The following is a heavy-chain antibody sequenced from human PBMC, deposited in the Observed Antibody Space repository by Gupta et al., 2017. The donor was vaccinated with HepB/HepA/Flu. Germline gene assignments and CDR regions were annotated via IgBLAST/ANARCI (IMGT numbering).Heavy chain of an antibody. CDR2: IIPILGIA. V-gene: IGHV1-69*04. Sequence: QVQLVQSGAEVKKPGSSVKVSCKASGGTFSSYAISWVRQAPGQGLEWMGRIIPILGIANYAQKFQGRVTITADKSTSTAYMELSSLRSEDTAVYYCARCTGSGWYDLDYWGQGTLVTVSS. D-gene: IGHD6-19*01. CDR1: GGTFSSYA. CDR3: ARCTGSGWYDLDY. J-gene: IGHJ4*02.